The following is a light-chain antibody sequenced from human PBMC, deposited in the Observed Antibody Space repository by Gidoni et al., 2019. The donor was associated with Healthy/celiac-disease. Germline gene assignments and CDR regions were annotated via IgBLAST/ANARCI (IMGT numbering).Light chain of an antibody. Sequence: EIVMTTSPATLSVSPGDRATLSCRASQSVSSNLAWYQQKPGQAPRLLIYGASTRATGIPARFSGSGSGTEFTLTISSLQSEDFAVYYCQQYNNWPPCSFGQGTKLEIK. V-gene: IGKV3-15*01. J-gene: IGKJ2*04. CDR3: QQYNNWPPCS. CDR1: QSVSSN. CDR2: GAS.